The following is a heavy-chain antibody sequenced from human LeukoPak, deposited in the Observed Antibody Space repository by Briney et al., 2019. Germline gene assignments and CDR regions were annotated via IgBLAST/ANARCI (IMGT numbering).Heavy chain of an antibody. CDR2: INHSGST. CDR3: ARDGYCTNGVCHNWFDP. Sequence: PSETLSLTCTVSGYSISSGYYWSWIRQPPGKGLEWIGEINHSGSTNYNPSLKSRVTMSVDTSKNQFSLKLSSVTAADTAVYYCARDGYCTNGVCHNWFDPWGQGTLVTVSS. CDR1: GYSISSGYY. V-gene: IGHV4-38-2*02. J-gene: IGHJ5*02. D-gene: IGHD2-8*01.